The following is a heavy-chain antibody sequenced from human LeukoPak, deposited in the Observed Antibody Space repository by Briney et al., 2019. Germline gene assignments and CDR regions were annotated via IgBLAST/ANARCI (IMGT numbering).Heavy chain of an antibody. Sequence: GSLRLSCAASGFTFSSYAMSWVRQAPGKGLEWVSAISGSGGSTYYADSVKGRFTISRDNSKNTLYLQMNSLRAEDTAVYYCAKDYYCSSTSCPDAFDIWGQGTMVTVSS. J-gene: IGHJ3*02. CDR3: AKDYYCSSTSCPDAFDI. D-gene: IGHD2-2*01. CDR2: ISGSGGST. V-gene: IGHV3-23*01. CDR1: GFTFSSYA.